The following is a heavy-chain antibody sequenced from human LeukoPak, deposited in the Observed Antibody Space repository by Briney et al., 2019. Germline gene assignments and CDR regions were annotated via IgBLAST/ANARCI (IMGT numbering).Heavy chain of an antibody. CDR1: GFTFSSYA. CDR3: AKLKWELPNWFDP. D-gene: IGHD1-26*01. Sequence: GGSLRLSCAASGFTFSSYAMSWVRQAPGKGLEWVSAISGGGGSTYYADSVKGRFTISRDNSKNTLYLQMNGLRAEDTAVYYCAKLKWELPNWFDPWGQGTLVTVSS. V-gene: IGHV3-23*01. J-gene: IGHJ5*02. CDR2: ISGGGGST.